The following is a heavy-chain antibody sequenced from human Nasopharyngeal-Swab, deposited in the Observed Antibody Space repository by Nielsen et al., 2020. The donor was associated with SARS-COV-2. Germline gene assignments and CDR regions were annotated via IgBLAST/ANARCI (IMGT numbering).Heavy chain of an antibody. CDR2: IKQLESEK. V-gene: IGHV3-7*04. Sequence: GESLKISCTASGFTTFSNYWMSWVRPVPGKGLEWVVSIKQLESEKYYVDYVKGRFTISRDNAKTSLYLQMNGLRAEDTAVYYCARPLYVDCHHIDYWGQGTLVTVSS. D-gene: IGHD2-21*01. J-gene: IGHJ4*02. CDR1: GFTTFSNYW. CDR3: ARPLYVDCHHIDY.